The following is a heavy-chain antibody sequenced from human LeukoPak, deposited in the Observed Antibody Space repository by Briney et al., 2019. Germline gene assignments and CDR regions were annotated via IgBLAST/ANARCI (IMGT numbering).Heavy chain of an antibody. CDR3: ARDGEDYDFWSGYDAGYFDY. Sequence: PGGSLRLSCAASGFTFSSYAMHWVRQAPGKGLEWVAVISYDGSNKYYADSVKGRFTISRDNSKNTLYLQMNSLRAEDTAVYYCARDGEDYDFWSGYDAGYFDYWGQGTLATVSS. V-gene: IGHV3-30-3*01. D-gene: IGHD3-3*01. CDR1: GFTFSSYA. CDR2: ISYDGSNK. J-gene: IGHJ4*02.